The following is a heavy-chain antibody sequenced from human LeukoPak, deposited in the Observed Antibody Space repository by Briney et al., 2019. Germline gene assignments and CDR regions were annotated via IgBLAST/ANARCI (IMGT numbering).Heavy chain of an antibody. J-gene: IGHJ1*01. CDR2: IIPIFGTA. D-gene: IGHD1-14*01. CDR3: TRDSSEFRSLLTH. V-gene: IGHV1-69*13. Sequence: ASVKVSCKASGGTFSSYAISWVRQAPGQGPEWMGGIIPIFGTANYAQKFQGRVTITADESTTTAYMELSSLRSEDTAVYYCTRDSSEFRSLLTHWGQGTLVTVSS. CDR1: GGTFSSYA.